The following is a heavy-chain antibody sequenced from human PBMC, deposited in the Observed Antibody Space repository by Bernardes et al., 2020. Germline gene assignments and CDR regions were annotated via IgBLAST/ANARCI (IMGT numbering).Heavy chain of an antibody. CDR2: ISSSGNTI. D-gene: IGHD4-17*01. CDR3: ARGGTTVTTYFSEYFQH. V-gene: IGHV3-11*01. CDR1: GFTFSDYY. Sequence: VGSLRLSCAAPGFTFSDYYMTWIRQAPGKGLEWVSYISSSGNTIYYADSVKGRFTISRDNAKKSLYLQMHSLRAEDTAVYYCARGGTTVTTYFSEYFQHWGQGALVTVSS. J-gene: IGHJ1*01.